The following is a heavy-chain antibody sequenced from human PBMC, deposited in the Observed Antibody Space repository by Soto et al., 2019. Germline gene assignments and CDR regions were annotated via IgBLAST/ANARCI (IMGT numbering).Heavy chain of an antibody. Sequence: SETLSLTCTVSGVTVSSDAYYWSWIRQPPGKGLEWIGNIYHKGNTYYSPSLKSRLVIGLDTSKNQFSLRLSSVTAADTAVYYCARYRFSGNRWSKFDYWGQGTRVTVS. D-gene: IGHD3-16*02. J-gene: IGHJ4*02. CDR2: IYHKGNT. CDR3: ARYRFSGNRWSKFDY. V-gene: IGHV4-31*03. CDR1: GVTVSSDAYY.